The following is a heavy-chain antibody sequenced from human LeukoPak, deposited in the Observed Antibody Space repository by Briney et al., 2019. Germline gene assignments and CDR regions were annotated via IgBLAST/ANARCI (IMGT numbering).Heavy chain of an antibody. Sequence: GGSLRLSCTASGFTFSTYWMHWVRQAPGKGLEWVATIKQDGSEKYYVDSVKGRFTISRDNAKNSLYLQMNSLRAEDTAVYFCASGLTAMLTAEGGFDYWGQGTLVTVSS. CDR1: GFTFSTYW. J-gene: IGHJ4*02. CDR2: IKQDGSEK. CDR3: ASGLTAMLTAEGGFDY. V-gene: IGHV3-7*01. D-gene: IGHD5-18*01.